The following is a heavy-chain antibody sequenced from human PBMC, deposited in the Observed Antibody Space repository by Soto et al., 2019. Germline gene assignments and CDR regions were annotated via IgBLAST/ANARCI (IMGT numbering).Heavy chain of an antibody. CDR1: GGSISSSSYY. Sequence: PSETLSLTCTVSGGSISSSSYYWGWIRQPPGKGLEWIGSIYYSGSTYYNPSLKSRVTISVDTSKNQFSLKLSSVTAADTAVYYCASLLAAAGTDLFDYWGQGTLVTVSS. CDR2: IYYSGST. V-gene: IGHV4-39*01. CDR3: ASLLAAAGTDLFDY. J-gene: IGHJ4*02. D-gene: IGHD6-13*01.